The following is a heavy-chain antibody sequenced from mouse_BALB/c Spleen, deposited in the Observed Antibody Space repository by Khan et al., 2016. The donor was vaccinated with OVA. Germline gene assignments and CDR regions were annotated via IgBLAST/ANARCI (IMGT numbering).Heavy chain of an antibody. CDR2: IYPYNDDT. J-gene: IGHJ2*01. CDR3: AAYYGNYVDY. CDR1: GYTFTSYV. D-gene: IGHD2-10*01. V-gene: IGHV1S136*01. Sequence: VQLKQSGPELVKPGASVKMSCKASGYTFTSYVMHWVKQKPGQGLEWIGYIYPYNDDTKYNEKFKGKATLTSDKSSSTAYMGLSSLTSEDSAVYYCAAYYGNYVDYWGQGTTLTVSS.